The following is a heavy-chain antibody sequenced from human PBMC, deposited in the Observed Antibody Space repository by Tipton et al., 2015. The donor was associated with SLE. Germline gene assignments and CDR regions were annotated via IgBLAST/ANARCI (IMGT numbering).Heavy chain of an antibody. CDR3: ARARGILGGSGWYLEL. CDR2: IWHDGSKQ. Sequence: SLRLSCVASGFRSPFTDYGMYWVRQTPGKGLEWVAVIWHDGSKQGYVDSAKGRFIISKDDSKSTLYLQMNSLTVDDTGLYFCARARGILGGSGWYLELWGRGTQVTVSS. CDR1: GFRSPFTDYG. V-gene: IGHV3-33*07. J-gene: IGHJ2*01. D-gene: IGHD2-15*01.